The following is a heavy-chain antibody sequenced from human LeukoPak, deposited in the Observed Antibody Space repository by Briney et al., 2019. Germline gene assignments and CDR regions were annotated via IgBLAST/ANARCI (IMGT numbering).Heavy chain of an antibody. V-gene: IGHV1-69*05. CDR3: TRRQSQGSTTYWYFDL. CDR1: GYTFTSYG. D-gene: IGHD6-13*01. J-gene: IGHJ2*01. Sequence: SVKVSCKASGYTFTSYGISWVRQATGQGLEWMGGIIPIFGTANYAQKFQGRVTITTDESTSTAYMELSSLRSEDTAVYYCTRRQSQGSTTYWYFDLWGRGAQVTVSS. CDR2: IIPIFGTA.